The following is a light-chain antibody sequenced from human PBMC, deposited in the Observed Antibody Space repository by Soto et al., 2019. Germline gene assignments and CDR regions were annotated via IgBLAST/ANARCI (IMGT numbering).Light chain of an antibody. Sequence: EIVLTQSPGTVSLSPGERATLSCRASQSIASSYLAWYQQKPGQAPRLLIFGASSRATGIPDRFSGSGSGTDFTLTISRLEPEDFAVYYCQQNGSSRTFGQGTKVEIK. CDR1: QSIASSY. J-gene: IGKJ1*01. CDR2: GAS. V-gene: IGKV3-20*01. CDR3: QQNGSSRT.